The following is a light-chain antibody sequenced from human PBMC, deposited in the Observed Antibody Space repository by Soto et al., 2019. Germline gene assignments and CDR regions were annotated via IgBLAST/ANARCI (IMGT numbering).Light chain of an antibody. Sequence: QSVLTQPPSASGTPGQRVAISCSGGSSDIGSNPVNWYLHLPGAAPKLLIYRDNQRPSGVPDRFSGSKSGASASLTISGLQSEDEVDYFCSAWDDNIYGPVFGGGTKLPVL. J-gene: IGLJ2*01. CDR3: SAWDDNIYGPV. CDR1: SSDIGSNP. CDR2: RDN. V-gene: IGLV1-44*01.